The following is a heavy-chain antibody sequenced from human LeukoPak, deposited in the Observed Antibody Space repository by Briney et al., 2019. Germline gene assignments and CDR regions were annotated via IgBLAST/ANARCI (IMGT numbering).Heavy chain of an antibody. CDR1: GFTFSSYA. CDR2: ISGSGGST. CDR3: AKEVGYYGSGSYNLDY. J-gene: IGHJ4*02. Sequence: GGFLRLSCAASGFTFSSYAMSWVRQAPGKGLEWVSAISGSGGSTYYADSVKGRFTISRDNSKNTLYLQMNSLRAEDTAVYYCAKEVGYYGSGSYNLDYWGQGTLVTVSS. D-gene: IGHD3-10*01. V-gene: IGHV3-23*01.